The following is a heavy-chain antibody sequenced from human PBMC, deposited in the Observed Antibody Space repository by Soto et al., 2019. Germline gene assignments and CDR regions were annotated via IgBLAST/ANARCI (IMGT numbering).Heavy chain of an antibody. CDR3: ARNYGAVAGMGFDP. CDR2: IYHSGST. J-gene: IGHJ5*02. Sequence: SETLSLTCAVSGGSISSSNWWSWVRQPPGKGLEWIGAIYHSGSTNYHPSPKSRVTISVDKSKNQFSLRLSSVTAADTAVYYCARNYGAVAGMGFDPWGQGTLVTVSS. D-gene: IGHD6-19*01. V-gene: IGHV4-4*02. CDR1: GGSISSSNW.